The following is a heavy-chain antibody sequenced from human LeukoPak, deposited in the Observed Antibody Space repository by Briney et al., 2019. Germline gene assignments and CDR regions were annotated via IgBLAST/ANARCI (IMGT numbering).Heavy chain of an antibody. J-gene: IGHJ4*02. CDR1: GFTFGDFA. CDR2: IRSKAYGGTT. V-gene: IGHV3-49*04. D-gene: IGHD6-13*01. CDR3: TTTRTITSIWYYFDY. Sequence: GGSLRLSCTGSGFTFGDFALGWVRQSLGEGLEWVGFIRSKAYGGTTEYAASVEGRFTISRDDSKSITYLQMNSLKSEDTAVYYCTTTRTITSIWYYFDYWGQGALVTVSS.